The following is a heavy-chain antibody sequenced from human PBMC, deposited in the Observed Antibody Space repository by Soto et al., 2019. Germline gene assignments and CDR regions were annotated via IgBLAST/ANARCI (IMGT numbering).Heavy chain of an antibody. Sequence: ASETLSLTCSVSGGTITIGRSSWNWIRQSRGKGLEWIAYIYHSGSTYYNPSLKSRVTISVDRSENQFSLKLTSVTAADTAVYYCVRESVASGPNYFDTWGPGNLVTVSS. CDR1: GGTITIGRSS. CDR3: VRESVASGPNYFDT. D-gene: IGHD6-6*01. V-gene: IGHV4-30-2*06. J-gene: IGHJ5*02. CDR2: IYHSGST.